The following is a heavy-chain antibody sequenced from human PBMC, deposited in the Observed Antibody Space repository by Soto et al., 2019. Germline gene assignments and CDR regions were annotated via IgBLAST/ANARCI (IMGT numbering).Heavy chain of an antibody. D-gene: IGHD3-10*01. CDR2: IYYSGST. CDR3: ARVPDYYGSGSYEPKFDY. Sequence: PSETLSLTCTVSGGSIISGGYYWSWIRQHPGKGLEWIGYIYYSGSTYCNPSLKSRVTISVDTSKNQFSLKLSSVTAADTAVYYCARVPDYYGSGSYEPKFDYWGQGTLVTVSS. V-gene: IGHV4-31*03. CDR1: GGSIISGGYY. J-gene: IGHJ4*02.